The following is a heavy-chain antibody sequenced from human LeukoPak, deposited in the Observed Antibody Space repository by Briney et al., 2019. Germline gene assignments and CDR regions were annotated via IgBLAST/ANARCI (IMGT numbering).Heavy chain of an antibody. CDR3: ASVSSGYYSY. J-gene: IGHJ4*02. Sequence: SETLSLPCTVSGGSISSGGYYWSWIRQHPGKGLEWIGYIYYSGSTYYNPSLKSRVTISVDTSKNQFSLKLSSVTAADTAVYYCASVSSGYYSYWGQGTLVTVSS. D-gene: IGHD3-22*01. CDR2: IYYSGST. CDR1: GGSISSGGYY. V-gene: IGHV4-31*03.